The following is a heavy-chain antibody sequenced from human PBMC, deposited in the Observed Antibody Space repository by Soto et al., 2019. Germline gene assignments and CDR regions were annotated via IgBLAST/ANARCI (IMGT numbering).Heavy chain of an antibody. Sequence: ASVKVSCKASGYTFTSYDINWVRQATGQGLEWMGWMNPNSGNTGYAQKFQGRVTMTRNTSISTAYMELSSLRSEDTAVYYCARRDYDILTLGYYMDVWAKGTTVTVSS. CDR1: GYTFTSYD. CDR3: ARRDYDILTLGYYMDV. J-gene: IGHJ6*03. CDR2: MNPNSGNT. V-gene: IGHV1-8*01. D-gene: IGHD3-9*01.